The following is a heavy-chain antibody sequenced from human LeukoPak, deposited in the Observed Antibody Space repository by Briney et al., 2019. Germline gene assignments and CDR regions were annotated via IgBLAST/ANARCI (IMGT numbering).Heavy chain of an antibody. CDR1: GFKFTRYW. V-gene: IGHV3-7*01. CDR3: ARGPGMTDY. D-gene: IGHD3-10*01. J-gene: IGHJ4*02. CDR2: VKQDGSEE. Sequence: GGSLRLSCAASGFKFTRYWMSWVRQAPGKGLEWVANVKQDGSEENYVDSVRGRFTISRDNAENSVFLQMDSLRPEDTGMYYCARGPGMTDYWGQGTLVTVSS.